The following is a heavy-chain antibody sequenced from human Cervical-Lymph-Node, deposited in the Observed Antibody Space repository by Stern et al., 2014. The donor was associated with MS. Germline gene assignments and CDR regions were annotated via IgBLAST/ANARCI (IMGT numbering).Heavy chain of an antibody. CDR1: GLTFSTSV. CDR2: VWNDGSKE. V-gene: IGHV3-33*01. CDR3: ATSTASDAFDI. J-gene: IGHJ3*02. Sequence: VHLVESGGGVVQPGRSLRLSCVASGLTFSTSVIHWVRQAPGKGLEWVAVVWNDGSKEHFTESVKGRFSTSRDTAKNTLHLQMSSLRAEDTAVYFCATSTASDAFDIWGQGTLVTVSS. D-gene: IGHD2/OR15-2a*01.